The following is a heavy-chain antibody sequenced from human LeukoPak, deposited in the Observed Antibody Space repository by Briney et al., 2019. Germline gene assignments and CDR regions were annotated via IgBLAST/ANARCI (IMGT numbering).Heavy chain of an antibody. D-gene: IGHD1-7*01. CDR2: IDHGGNT. J-gene: IGHJ4*02. CDR1: GGSSSNLY. Sequence: SETLSLTCAVSGGSSSNLYWTWNRQSPGKGLEWIGEIDHGGNTNYDPSLMRRLTISVDMSKSQFSLRLSSVTAADTAVYYCVRGARRNFADFAYWGQGALVTVSP. V-gene: IGHV4-34*01. CDR3: VRGARRNFADFAY.